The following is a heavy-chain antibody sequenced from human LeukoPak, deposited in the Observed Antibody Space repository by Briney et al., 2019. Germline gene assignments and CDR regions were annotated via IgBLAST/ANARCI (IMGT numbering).Heavy chain of an antibody. CDR2: ISSSSSTV. D-gene: IGHD3-10*01. J-gene: IGHJ4*02. CDR3: ARAQTYYGSGSYLY. CDR1: GFTFSRYS. Sequence: GGSLRLSCAASGFTFSRYSMNWVRQAPGKGLEWVSYISSSSSTVYYADSLKGRFTISRDNAKSSLYLQMNSLRDEDTAVYYCARAQTYYGSGSYLYWGQGTLVTVSS. V-gene: IGHV3-48*02.